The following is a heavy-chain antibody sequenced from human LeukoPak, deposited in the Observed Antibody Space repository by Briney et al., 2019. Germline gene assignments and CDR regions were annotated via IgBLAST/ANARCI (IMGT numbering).Heavy chain of an antibody. Sequence: GGSLTLSCAASGFTFSSYGMHWVRQAPGQGLEWVAFIWYDGSNTYYADSVKDRFTISRDNSKNTLYLQMNSLRAEDTALYYCAKAAYSSSWYGDYFDYWGQGTLVTVSS. CDR3: AKAAYSSSWYGDYFDY. CDR1: GFTFSSYG. D-gene: IGHD6-13*01. CDR2: IWYDGSNT. J-gene: IGHJ4*02. V-gene: IGHV3-30*02.